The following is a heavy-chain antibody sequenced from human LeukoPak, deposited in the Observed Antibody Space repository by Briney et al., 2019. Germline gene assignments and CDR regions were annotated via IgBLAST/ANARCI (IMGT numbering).Heavy chain of an antibody. J-gene: IGHJ6*03. CDR3: ARGEYSYGPLDYYYYMDV. Sequence: VGSLRLSCAASGFTFSSYTMNWVRQAPGKGLEWVSSISSSSSYIYNADSVKGRFTISRDNAKNSLYLQVNSLRAEDTAVYYCARGEYSYGPLDYYYYMDVWGKGTTVTVSS. CDR1: GFTFSSYT. V-gene: IGHV3-21*01. CDR2: ISSSSSYI. D-gene: IGHD5-18*01.